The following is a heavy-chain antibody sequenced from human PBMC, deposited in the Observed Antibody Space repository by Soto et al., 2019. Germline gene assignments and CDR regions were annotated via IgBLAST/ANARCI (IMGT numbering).Heavy chain of an antibody. Sequence: QVLLVESGGGVVQPGGSLRLSCAASEFTFSTYPMHWVRQAPGKGLEWVAVISHDEGNKYYGDSMKGRFTISRDNSKNTLLLPEHSLRSCHTAVFFCSEGAFRFLGGYPQIHFLDSWGQGTLVTVSS. J-gene: IGHJ4*02. CDR2: ISHDEGNK. V-gene: IGHV3-30-3*01. CDR3: SEGAFRFLGGYPQIHFLDS. D-gene: IGHD5-12*01. CDR1: EFTFSTYP.